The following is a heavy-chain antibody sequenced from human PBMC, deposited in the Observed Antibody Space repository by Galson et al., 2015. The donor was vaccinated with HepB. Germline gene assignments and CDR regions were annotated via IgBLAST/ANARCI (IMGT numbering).Heavy chain of an antibody. J-gene: IGHJ6*02. D-gene: IGHD4-17*01. CDR2: IDPRDSNT. V-gene: IGHV5-10-1*01. Sequence: QSGAEVKRPGESLRISCKGSGYSLHTYWINWVRQMPGKGLEWMGRIDPRDSNTTYSPSFQGHVTISIDKSISTAYLQWSSLKASDSAIYYCARYDYGDSRGRDFYYGMDVWGLGTTVTVFS. CDR1: GYSLHTYW. CDR3: ARYDYGDSRGRDFYYGMDV.